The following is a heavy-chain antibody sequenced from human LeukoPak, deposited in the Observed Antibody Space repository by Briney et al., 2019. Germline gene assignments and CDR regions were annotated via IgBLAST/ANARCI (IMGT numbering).Heavy chain of an antibody. D-gene: IGHD2-21*02. CDR3: ARYGGAAYCGGDCYFVAFDI. CDR2: IYTSGST. CDR1: GGSISSGSYY. J-gene: IGHJ3*02. Sequence: SETLSLTCTVSGGSISSGSYYWSWIRQPAGKGLEWIGRIYTSGSTNYSPSLKSRVTISVDTSKNQFSLKLSSVTAADTAVYYCARYGGAAYCGGDCYFVAFDIWGQGTMVTVSS. V-gene: IGHV4-61*02.